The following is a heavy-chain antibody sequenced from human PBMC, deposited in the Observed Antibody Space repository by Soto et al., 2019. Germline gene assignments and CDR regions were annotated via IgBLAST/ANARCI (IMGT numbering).Heavy chain of an antibody. Sequence: QLLESGGGLVQPGGSLRLSCAASGFSISNSWMNWVRQAPGKGLEWVANINQDGSDQNFVDSVKGRFTISRDNAKNSLYLQMISLRTEDSADYYCERRPINDCRYFDPWGQASLVTVCS. D-gene: IGHD2-21*02. CDR2: INQDGSDQ. J-gene: IGHJ5*02. CDR3: ERRPINDCRYFDP. CDR1: GFSISNSW. V-gene: IGHV3-7*01.